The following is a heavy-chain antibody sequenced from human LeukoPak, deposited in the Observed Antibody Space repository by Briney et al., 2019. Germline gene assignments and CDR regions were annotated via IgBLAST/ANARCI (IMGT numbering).Heavy chain of an antibody. D-gene: IGHD2-2*01. Sequence: ASVKVSCKASGGTFSSYAISWVRQAPGQGLEWMGGIIPIFGTANYAQKFQGRVTITTDESTSTAYMELSSLRSEDTAVYYCARGRQYQLHNNWFDPWGQGTLVTVSS. J-gene: IGHJ5*02. CDR1: GGTFSSYA. CDR2: IIPIFGTA. V-gene: IGHV1-69*05. CDR3: ARGRQYQLHNNWFDP.